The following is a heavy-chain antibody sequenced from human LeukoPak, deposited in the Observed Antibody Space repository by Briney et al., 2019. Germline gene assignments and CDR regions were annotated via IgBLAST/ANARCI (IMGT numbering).Heavy chain of an antibody. Sequence: SETLSLTCVVSGDSIRNDYWWNWVRQPPGKGLEWIGEIYHSGSTNYNPSLKSRVTISVDTSKNQFSLKLSSVTAADTAVYYCARDPYGDYPYFDYWGQGTLVTVSS. V-gene: IGHV4-4*02. CDR3: ARDPYGDYPYFDY. CDR2: IYHSGST. D-gene: IGHD4-17*01. CDR1: GDSIRNDYW. J-gene: IGHJ4*02.